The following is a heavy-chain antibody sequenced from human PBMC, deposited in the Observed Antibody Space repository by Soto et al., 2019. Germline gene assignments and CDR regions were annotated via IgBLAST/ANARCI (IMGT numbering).Heavy chain of an antibody. CDR3: ARDPKVPAAIDFDY. CDR1: GFTFSSYG. D-gene: IGHD2-2*02. V-gene: IGHV3-33*01. Sequence: PGGSLRLPCAASGFTFSSYGMHWVRQAPGKGLEWVAVIWYDGSNKYYADSVKGRFTISRDDSKNTLYLQMNSLRAEDTAVYYCARDPKVPAAIDFDYWGQGTLVTVSS. CDR2: IWYDGSNK. J-gene: IGHJ4*02.